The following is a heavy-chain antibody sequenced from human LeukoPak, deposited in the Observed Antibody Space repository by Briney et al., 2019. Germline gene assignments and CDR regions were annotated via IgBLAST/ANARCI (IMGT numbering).Heavy chain of an antibody. CDR1: GYTFTDYT. D-gene: IGHD3-22*01. CDR2: INGGSGNT. J-gene: IGHJ4*02. Sequence: ASVKVSCTASGYTFTDYTMHWLRQAPGQRLDWMGWINGGSGNTKYSPEFQGRVTITRDTSASTAYMELSSLRSEDTAVYYCANPRYDSSGYYYVDWGQGTLVTVSS. CDR3: ANPRYDSSGYYYVD. V-gene: IGHV1-3*01.